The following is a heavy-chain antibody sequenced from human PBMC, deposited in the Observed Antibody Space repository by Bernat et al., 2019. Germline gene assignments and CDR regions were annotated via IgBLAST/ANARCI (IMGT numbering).Heavy chain of an antibody. CDR3: ARRFGQQSLDY. J-gene: IGHJ4*02. Sequence: QLQLQESGPGLVKPSETLSLTCAVSGGSISSSGSYWGWIRQSPGKGLEWIGSCHYDGSTYYNPSLKSRVTISGDTSKNQFSLKVSSVTAADTAVYYCARRFGQQSLDYWGQGILVTVSS. D-gene: IGHD6-13*01. CDR2: CHYDGST. V-gene: IGHV4-39*01. CDR1: GGSISSSGSY.